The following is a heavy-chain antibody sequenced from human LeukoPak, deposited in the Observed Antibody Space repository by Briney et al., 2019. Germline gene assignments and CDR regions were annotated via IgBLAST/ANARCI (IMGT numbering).Heavy chain of an antibody. CDR1: GGSITSYY. CDR2: IYYSGST. V-gene: IGHV4-59*01. Sequence: SETLSLTCTVSGGSITSYYWSWIRQPPGKGLEWIGYIYYSGSTNYNPSLKSLVTISVDTSKNQFSLKLSSVTAADTAVYYCARRAYSSGYYYFDYWGQGALVTVSS. D-gene: IGHD3-22*01. CDR3: ARRAYSSGYYYFDY. J-gene: IGHJ4*02.